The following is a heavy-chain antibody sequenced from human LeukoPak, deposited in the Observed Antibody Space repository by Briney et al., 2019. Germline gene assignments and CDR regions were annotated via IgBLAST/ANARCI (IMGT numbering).Heavy chain of an antibody. D-gene: IGHD3-10*01. CDR1: GGSISSSSYY. CDR2: IYYSGST. J-gene: IGHJ4*02. CDR3: ASFYGSGSYYPKPDY. Sequence: SDSLSLTCTVSGGSISSSSYYWGWLRQPPGKGLEWFGSIYYSGSTYYNPSLKSRVTISVDTSKNQFSLKLSSVTAADTAVYYCASFYGSGSYYPKPDYWGQGTLVTVSS. V-gene: IGHV4-39*01.